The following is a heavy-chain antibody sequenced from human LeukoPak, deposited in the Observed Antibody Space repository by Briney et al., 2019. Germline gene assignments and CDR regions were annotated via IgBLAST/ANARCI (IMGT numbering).Heavy chain of an antibody. CDR2: IYYSGST. D-gene: IGHD3-10*01. J-gene: IGHJ1*01. CDR1: GGSISSSSYY. CDR3: ARDRDGFQH. Sequence: PSETLSLTCTVSGGSISSSSYYWGWIRQPPGKGLEWIGSIYYSGSTYYNPSLKSRVTISVDTSKNQFSLKLSSVTAADTAVYYCARDRDGFQHWGQGTLVTVSS. V-gene: IGHV4-39*02.